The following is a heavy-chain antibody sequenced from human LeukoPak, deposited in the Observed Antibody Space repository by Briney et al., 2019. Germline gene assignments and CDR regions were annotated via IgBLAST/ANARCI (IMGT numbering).Heavy chain of an antibody. CDR2: ISPYNGNT. CDR3: AKDRRLRFLEWSSIGYFQH. V-gene: IGHV1-18*04. D-gene: IGHD3-3*01. Sequence: GASVKVSCKASGYTFSSYAISWVRQAPGQGLERMGWISPYNGNTKYAQKFQGRVTMTTDTSTSTAYMELRSLRSDDTAVYYCAKDRRLRFLEWSSIGYFQHWGQGTLVAVSS. CDR1: GYTFSSYA. J-gene: IGHJ1*01.